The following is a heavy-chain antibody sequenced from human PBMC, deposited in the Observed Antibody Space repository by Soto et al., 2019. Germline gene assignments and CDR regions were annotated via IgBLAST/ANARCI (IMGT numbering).Heavy chain of an antibody. V-gene: IGHV3-33*01. CDR3: ARVASGVSYIDY. CDR1: GSTFSAYV. CDR2: IWYDGSQK. D-gene: IGHD2-8*02. Sequence: PGGSLRLSCTASGSTFSAYVMHWVRQAPGKGLEWVAIIWYDGSQKYYGDSVKGRFTISRDNSKSTLYLLMDSLGADDTAVYYCARVASGVSYIDYWGQGTLVTVSS. J-gene: IGHJ4*02.